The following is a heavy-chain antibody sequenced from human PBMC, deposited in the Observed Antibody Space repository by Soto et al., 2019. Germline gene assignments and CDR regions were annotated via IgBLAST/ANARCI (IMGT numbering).Heavy chain of an antibody. J-gene: IGHJ6*02. D-gene: IGHD2-21*01. Sequence: EVQLVQSGAEVKKPGATVKISCKVSGFKFIDYYLYWVQQAPGKALEWMGRVDPEDGETVYSEKFQGRLTSTAVTSRDIAHMELSGLRSEDTAVYFCATTTAVIVAQGPMDVWGQGTKVIVSS. CDR2: VDPEDGET. CDR1: GFKFIDYY. V-gene: IGHV1-69-2*01. CDR3: ATTTAVIVAQGPMDV.